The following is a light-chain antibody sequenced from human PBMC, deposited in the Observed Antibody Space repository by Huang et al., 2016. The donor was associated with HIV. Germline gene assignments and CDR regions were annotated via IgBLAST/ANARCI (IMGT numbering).Light chain of an antibody. CDR2: VAY. J-gene: IGKJ1*01. Sequence: EKVMTQSPATLSVSPGERATLSCRASQSVSSNLALYQQKPGQAPRLRMYVAYTRATGIPARFSGSVSWTEFTLTISSLQSEDFAVYYCQQYNNWPWTFGQGTKVEIK. CDR3: QQYNNWPWT. CDR1: QSVSSN. V-gene: IGKV3-15*01.